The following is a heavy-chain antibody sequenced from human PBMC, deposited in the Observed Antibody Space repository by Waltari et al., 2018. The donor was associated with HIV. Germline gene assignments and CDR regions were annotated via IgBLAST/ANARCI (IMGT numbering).Heavy chain of an antibody. J-gene: IGHJ4*02. CDR3: ARVRRYGGYVCDY. Sequence: QVQLQQWGAGLLKPSETLSLTCAVYGGSFSGYYWSWIRQPPGKGLEWIGEINHSGSTNYNPSLKSRVTISVDTSKNQFSLKLSSVTAADTAVYYCARVRRYGGYVCDYWGQGTLVTVSS. CDR2: INHSGST. D-gene: IGHD5-12*01. V-gene: IGHV4-34*01. CDR1: GGSFSGYY.